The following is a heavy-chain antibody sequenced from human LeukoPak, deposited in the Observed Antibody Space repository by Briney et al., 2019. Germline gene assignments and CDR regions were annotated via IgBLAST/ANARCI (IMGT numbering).Heavy chain of an antibody. CDR1: GLSVSSNY. V-gene: IGHV3-7*01. CDR3: ARVSYYYYMDV. J-gene: IGHJ6*03. Sequence: YPGGSLRLSCAASGLSVSSNYMSWVRQAPGKGLEWVANIKQDGSEKYYVDSVKGRFTISRDNAKNSLYLQMNSLRAEDTAVYYCARVSYYYYMDVWGKGTTVTVSS. CDR2: IKQDGSEK.